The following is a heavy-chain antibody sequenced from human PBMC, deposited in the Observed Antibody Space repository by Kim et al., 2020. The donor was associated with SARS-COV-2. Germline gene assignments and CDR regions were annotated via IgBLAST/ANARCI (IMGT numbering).Heavy chain of an antibody. CDR3: ARLQIGITIFGVVIYYFDY. V-gene: IGHV4-39*01. J-gene: IGHJ4*02. Sequence: SRVTISVETSKNQFSLELSSVTAADTAVYYCARLQIGITIFGVVIYYFDYWGQGTLVTVSS. D-gene: IGHD3-3*01.